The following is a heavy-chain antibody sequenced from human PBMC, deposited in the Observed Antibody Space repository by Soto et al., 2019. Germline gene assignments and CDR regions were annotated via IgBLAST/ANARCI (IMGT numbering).Heavy chain of an antibody. CDR2: IYHYENT. D-gene: IGHD3-22*01. V-gene: IGHV4-4*02. Sequence: SETLSLTCAVSGGSFSGSDWWSWVRQPPGKGLEWIGQIYHYENTNYNPSLKNRVTISVDKSKNHFSLKLTSVTAADTAVYYCARPTYYYDSSGPPAYWGQGTLVT. CDR1: GGSFSGSDW. J-gene: IGHJ4*02. CDR3: ARPTYYYDSSGPPAY.